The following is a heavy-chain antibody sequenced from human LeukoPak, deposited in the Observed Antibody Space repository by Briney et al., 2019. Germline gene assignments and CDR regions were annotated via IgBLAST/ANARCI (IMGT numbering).Heavy chain of an antibody. CDR2: IRSKANSYAT. D-gene: IGHD3-22*01. V-gene: IGHV3-73*01. J-gene: IGHJ4*02. CDR3: TRPSYDSSVSGVVY. Sequence: GGSLRLSCAVSGFTFRTSWMTWVRQASGKGLEWVGRIRSKANSYATTDVASVRGRFSISRDDSKNTAYLQMNSLKTEDTAVYYCTRPSYDSSVSGVVYWGQGTLVTVSS. CDR1: GFTFRTSW.